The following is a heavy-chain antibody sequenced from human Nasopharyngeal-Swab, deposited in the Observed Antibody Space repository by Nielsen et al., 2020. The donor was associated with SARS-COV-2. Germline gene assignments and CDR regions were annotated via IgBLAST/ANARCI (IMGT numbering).Heavy chain of an antibody. CDR1: GFTFSSYG. D-gene: IGHD3-22*01. V-gene: IGHV3-33*06. Sequence: GGSLRPSCAASGFTFSSYGMHWVRQAPGKGLEWGAVIWYDGSNKYYADSVKGRFTISRDNSKNTLYLQMNSLRAEDTAVYYCAKDTYDSSGYFRIYYYYGMDVWGQGTTVTVSS. CDR2: IWYDGSNK. J-gene: IGHJ6*02. CDR3: AKDTYDSSGYFRIYYYYGMDV.